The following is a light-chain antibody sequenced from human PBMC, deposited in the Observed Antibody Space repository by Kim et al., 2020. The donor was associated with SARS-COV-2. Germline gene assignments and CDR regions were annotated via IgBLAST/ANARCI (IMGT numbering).Light chain of an antibody. CDR1: QSVSSNL. V-gene: IGKV3-20*01. CDR2: EAS. CDR3: QQFGTSTPYT. J-gene: IGKJ2*01. Sequence: EIVLTQSPGTLSLSPGERVTLSCRASQSVSSNLLAWYQHKPGQAPRLLMFEASRRATGTPDRFSGSGSGTDFTLTISRLEPEDFAVYYCQQFGTSTPYTFGQGTKLEI.